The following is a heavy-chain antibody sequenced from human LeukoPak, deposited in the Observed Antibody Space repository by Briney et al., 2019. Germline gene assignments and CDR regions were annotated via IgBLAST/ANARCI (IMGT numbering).Heavy chain of an antibody. CDR2: VDWDDDK. J-gene: IGHJ4*02. V-gene: IGHV2-70*11. CDR3: ARRGYDSAGTQYYFDH. D-gene: IGHD5-12*01. CDR1: GFSLSTSGMC. Sequence: SGPALVKPTQTLTLTCTFSGFSLSTSGMCVNWIRQPPGKALEWLERVDWDDDKYYSTSLKARLTISKDTSKNQVVLTMTNMDPVDTATYYCARRGYDSAGTQYYFDHWGQGILVTVST.